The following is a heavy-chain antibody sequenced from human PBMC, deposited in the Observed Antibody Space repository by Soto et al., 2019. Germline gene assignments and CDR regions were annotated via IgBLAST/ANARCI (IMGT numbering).Heavy chain of an antibody. D-gene: IGHD2-2*01. CDR2: IYWDDDE. Sequence: QITLKESGPTLVKPTQPLTLTCTFSGFSLSTTAEGVGWIRQPPGKALAWLALIYWDDDERYSPSLKSRLTITKDASKDQVVRTMTNVDPVDTATYYCAHGSCSSADCYPNPYLDYWGQGIRVTVSS. J-gene: IGHJ4*02. CDR1: GFSLSTTAEG. CDR3: AHGSCSSADCYPNPYLDY. V-gene: IGHV2-5*02.